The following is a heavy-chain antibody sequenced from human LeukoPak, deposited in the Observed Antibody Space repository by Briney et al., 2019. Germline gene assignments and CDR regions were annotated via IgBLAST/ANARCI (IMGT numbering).Heavy chain of an antibody. CDR2: INHSGST. CDR3: AGAKYSIGYSYRWKVMDV. CDR1: GGSFSGYY. Sequence: PSETLSLTCAVYGGSFSGYYWSWIRQPPGKGLEWIGEINHSGSTNYNPSLKSRVTISVDTSKNQFSLTLSSVTAAHTAVYYCAGAKYSIGYSYRWKVMDVWAKGPRSPSP. D-gene: IGHD5-18*01. J-gene: IGHJ6*02. V-gene: IGHV4-34*01.